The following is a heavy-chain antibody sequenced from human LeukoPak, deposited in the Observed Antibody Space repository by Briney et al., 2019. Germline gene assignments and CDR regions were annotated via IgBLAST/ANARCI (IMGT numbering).Heavy chain of an antibody. CDR1: GFALDDFG. D-gene: IGHD6-19*01. J-gene: IGHJ6*03. CDR2: ITWNGGST. Sequence: GGSLRLSCAASGFALDDFGMTWVRQTPEKGLEWVAGITWNGGSTTYADSVKGRFTISRDNAKNSLYLEMKSLRVADSAVYYCARDGRAGWSVDYMDVWGKGTTVTVSS. V-gene: IGHV3-20*04. CDR3: ARDGRAGWSVDYMDV.